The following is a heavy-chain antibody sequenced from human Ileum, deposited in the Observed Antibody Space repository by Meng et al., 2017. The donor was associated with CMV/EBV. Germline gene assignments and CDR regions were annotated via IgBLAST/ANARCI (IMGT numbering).Heavy chain of an antibody. CDR3: ARDPHSWTGVFEY. CDR1: GYTFTGYY. V-gene: IGHV1-2*02. Sequence: ASVKVSCKASGYTFTGYYIHWVRQAPGQGLEWMGWINPRSGDTKYAPSLQGRVTLTRDTSINTAFMDLTSLTSDDTAVYYCARDPHSWTGVFEYWAQGTLVTVSS. CDR2: INPRSGDT. J-gene: IGHJ4*02. D-gene: IGHD1-26*01.